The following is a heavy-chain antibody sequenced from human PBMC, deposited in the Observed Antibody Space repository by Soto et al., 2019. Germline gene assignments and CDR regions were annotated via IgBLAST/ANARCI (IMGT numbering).Heavy chain of an antibody. CDR3: ARSRWHYYDSSGYYSGTFDY. CDR2: IYYSGST. Sequence: PSETLSLTCTVSGGSINSSSYYWGWIRQPPGKGLEWIGSIYYSGSTYYNPSLKSRVTISVDTSKNQFSLKLSSVTAADTAVYYCARSRWHYYDSSGYYSGTFDYWGQGTLVTVSS. CDR1: GGSINSSSYY. V-gene: IGHV4-39*01. J-gene: IGHJ4*02. D-gene: IGHD3-22*01.